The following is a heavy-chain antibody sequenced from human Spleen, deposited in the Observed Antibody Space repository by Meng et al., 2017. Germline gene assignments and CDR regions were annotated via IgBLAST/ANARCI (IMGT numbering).Heavy chain of an antibody. D-gene: IGHD6-19*01. Sequence: RLGLGPRLVEPSGTLSLTCVGSGGSISGIDWGSWVRQPPGKGLEWIGEIYHGGDTNYNPSLKSRVTIAIDRSKNQFSLKLSSVTAADTAVYYCASWIYSCGWQWGQGTLVTVSS. CDR1: GGSISGIDW. J-gene: IGHJ4*02. CDR2: IYHGGDT. CDR3: ASWIYSCGWQ. V-gene: IGHV4/OR15-8*02.